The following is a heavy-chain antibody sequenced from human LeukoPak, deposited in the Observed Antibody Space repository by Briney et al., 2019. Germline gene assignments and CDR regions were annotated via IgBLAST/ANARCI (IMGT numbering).Heavy chain of an antibody. J-gene: IGHJ4*02. CDR1: GYTFTSYG. D-gene: IGHD6-19*01. CDR3: ARDAEGIAVAGTWGAPYYFDY. Sequence: ASVKVSCKASGYTFTSYGISWVRQAPGQGLEWMGWISAYNGNTNYAQKLQGRVTMTTDTSTTTAYMELRSLRSDDTAVYYCARDAEGIAVAGTWGAPYYFDYWGQGTLVTVSS. V-gene: IGHV1-18*01. CDR2: ISAYNGNT.